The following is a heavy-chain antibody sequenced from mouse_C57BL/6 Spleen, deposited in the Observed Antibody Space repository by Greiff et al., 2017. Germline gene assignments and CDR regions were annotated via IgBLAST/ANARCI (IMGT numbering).Heavy chain of an antibody. CDR3: ARDYYGSPWYFDV. J-gene: IGHJ1*03. CDR1: GYAFSSYW. Sequence: QVQLQQSGAELVKPGASVKISCKASGYAFSSYWLNWVKQRPGKGLEWIGQIYPGDGDTNYNGKFKGKATLTADKSSSTAYMQLSSLTSEDSAVYVCARDYYGSPWYFDVWGTGTTVTVSS. CDR2: IYPGDGDT. V-gene: IGHV1-80*01. D-gene: IGHD1-1*01.